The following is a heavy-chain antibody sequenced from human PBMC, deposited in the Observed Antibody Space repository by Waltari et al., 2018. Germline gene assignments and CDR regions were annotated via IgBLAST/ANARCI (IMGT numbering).Heavy chain of an antibody. V-gene: IGHV4-59*01. D-gene: IGHD1-26*01. CDR1: GGSISSYY. CDR2: IYYSGST. CDR3: ARGGVGARNWFDP. Sequence: QVQLQESGPGLVKPSETLSLTCTVSGGSISSYYWSWIRQPPGKGLEWIGYIYYSGSTNYNPSLKSRVTISVDTSKNQFSLKLSSVTAADTAVYYCARGGVGARNWFDPWGQGTLVTVSS. J-gene: IGHJ5*02.